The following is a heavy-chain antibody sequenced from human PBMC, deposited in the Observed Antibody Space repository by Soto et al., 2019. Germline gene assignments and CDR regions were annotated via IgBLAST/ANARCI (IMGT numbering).Heavy chain of an antibody. CDR1: GGTFSSYA. V-gene: IGHV1-69*01. D-gene: IGHD2-2*01. Sequence: QVQLVQSGAEVKKPGSSVKVSCKASGGTFSSYAISWVRQAPGQGLEWMGGIIPIPGTANYAQKFQGRVTITADESTSTAYMGLSSLRSEYTAVYYCARPQGSSTSLEIYYYYYYGMDVWGQGTTVTVSS. CDR2: IIPIPGTA. CDR3: ARPQGSSTSLEIYYYYYYGMDV. J-gene: IGHJ6*02.